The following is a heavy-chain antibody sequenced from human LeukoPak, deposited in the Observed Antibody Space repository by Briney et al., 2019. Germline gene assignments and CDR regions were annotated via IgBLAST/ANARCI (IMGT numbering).Heavy chain of an antibody. CDR2: MKSNSGDT. J-gene: IGHJ4*02. Sequence: GASVKVSCKTSGYTFTGYDINWVRQAPGPGLEWMGWMKSNSGDTHFAQKFQGRVTMTRNTSISTALMELSSLRSEDTAVYCCARGEYSSSWYPFDNWGQGSLVTVSS. V-gene: IGHV1-8*01. CDR1: GYTFTGYD. D-gene: IGHD6-13*01. CDR3: ARGEYSSSWYPFDN.